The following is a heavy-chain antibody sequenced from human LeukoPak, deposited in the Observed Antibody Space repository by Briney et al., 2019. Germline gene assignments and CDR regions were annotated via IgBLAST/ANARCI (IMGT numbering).Heavy chain of an antibody. J-gene: IGHJ4*02. CDR1: GFTFNSYG. Sequence: GGSLRLSCAASGFTFNSYGVSWVRQAPGKGLEWVSTITGSGGCTYYAGSVKGRFTISRDNSKNTLYVQMNSLRAEDTAVYYCVKGHSCGYRTGTGYWDQGTLVTVSS. D-gene: IGHD3-22*01. CDR2: ITGSGGCT. V-gene: IGHV3-23*01. CDR3: VKGHSCGYRTGTGY.